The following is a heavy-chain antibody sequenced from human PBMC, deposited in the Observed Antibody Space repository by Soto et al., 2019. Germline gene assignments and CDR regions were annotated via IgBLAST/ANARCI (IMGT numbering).Heavy chain of an antibody. CDR2: ISGSGGST. Sequence: VQLVESGGGVVQPGRSLRLSCAASGFTFSSYAMSWVRQAPGKGLEWVSAISGSGGSTYYADSVKGRFTISRDNSKNTLYLQMNSLRAEDTAVYYCAKDPGYGSGGGYWGQGTLVTVSS. CDR3: AKDPGYGSGGGY. J-gene: IGHJ4*02. V-gene: IGHV3-23*04. CDR1: GFTFSSYA. D-gene: IGHD3-10*01.